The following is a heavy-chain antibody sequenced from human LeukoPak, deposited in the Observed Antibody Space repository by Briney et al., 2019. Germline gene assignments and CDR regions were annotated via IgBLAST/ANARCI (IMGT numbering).Heavy chain of an antibody. J-gene: IGHJ3*02. CDR3: ARVPYCSSTSCAYDAFDI. CDR1: GGTFTSYD. V-gene: IGHV1-8*03. CDR2: MNPNSGNT. Sequence: ASVKVSCKASGGTFTSYDINWVRQATGQGLEWMGWMNPNSGNTGYAQKFQGRVTITRNTSISTAYMELSSLRSEDTAVYYCARVPYCSSTSCAYDAFDIWGQGTMVTVSS. D-gene: IGHD2-2*01.